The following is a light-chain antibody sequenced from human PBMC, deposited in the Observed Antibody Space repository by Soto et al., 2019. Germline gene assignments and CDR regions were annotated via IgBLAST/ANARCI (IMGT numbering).Light chain of an antibody. CDR1: QSVSSSY. V-gene: IGKV3-20*01. Sequence: IVLTQSPGTLSLSPGERATLSCRASQSVSSSYLAWYQQKPGQAPRLLIYGASSRATGIPDRFSGSGSGTDFTLTISRLEPEDFAVYYCQQYDSSPKMYTFGQGTKVEIK. CDR2: GAS. J-gene: IGKJ2*01. CDR3: QQYDSSPKMYT.